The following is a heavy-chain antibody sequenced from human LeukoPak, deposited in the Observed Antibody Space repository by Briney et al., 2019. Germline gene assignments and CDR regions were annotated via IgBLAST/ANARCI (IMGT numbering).Heavy chain of an antibody. CDR2: IYPGDSDT. D-gene: IGHD3-3*01. V-gene: IGHV5-51*01. Sequence: GESLKISCKGSGYSFTSYWIGWVRQMPGKGLDWMGIIYPGDSDTRYSPSFQGQVTISADKSISTAYLQWSSLKASDTAMYYCARRENYDFWSSYSYYFDYWGQGTLVTVSS. CDR3: ARRENYDFWSSYSYYFDY. CDR1: GYSFTSYW. J-gene: IGHJ4*02.